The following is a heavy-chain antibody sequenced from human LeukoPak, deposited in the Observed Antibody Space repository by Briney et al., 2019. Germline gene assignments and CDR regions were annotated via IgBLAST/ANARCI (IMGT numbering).Heavy chain of an antibody. J-gene: IGHJ4*02. D-gene: IGHD4-17*01. CDR3: ARGPTTVTRAFDY. V-gene: IGHV4-59*10. Sequence: SETLSLTCAVYGGSFSGYYWSWIRQPAGKGLEWIGRIYTSGSTNYNPSLKSRVTMSVDTSKNQFSLNLNSVTAADTAVYYCARGPTTVTRAFDYWGQGTLVTVSS. CDR2: IYTSGST. CDR1: GGSFSGYY.